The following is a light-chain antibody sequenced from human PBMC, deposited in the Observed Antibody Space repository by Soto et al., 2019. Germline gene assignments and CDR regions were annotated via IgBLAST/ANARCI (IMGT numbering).Light chain of an antibody. Sequence: DIVMTQSPATLSVSPGERATLSCRASQSVSSNLAWYQQKPCQAPRLLIYGASTRATGIPARFSGSGAGTGFVFTIISRQSEDFAVYYCLQYNNCPPITFGQGTRLDIK. V-gene: IGKV3-15*01. CDR1: QSVSSN. CDR3: LQYNNCPPIT. CDR2: GAS. J-gene: IGKJ5*01.